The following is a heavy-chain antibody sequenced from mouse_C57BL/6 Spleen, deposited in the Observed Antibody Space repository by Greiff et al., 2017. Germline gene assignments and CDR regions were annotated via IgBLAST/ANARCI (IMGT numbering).Heavy chain of an antibody. CDR2: IYPGSGST. J-gene: IGHJ2*01. V-gene: IGHV1-55*01. CDR3: ARGSSGYPYYFDY. Sequence: QVQLQQPGAELVKPGASVKMSCKASGYTFTSYWITWVKQRPGQGLEWIGDIYPGSGSTNYDEKFKSKATLTVDTSSSTAYMQLSSLTSEDSAVYDCARGSSGYPYYFDYWGQGTTLTVSS. CDR1: GYTFTSYW. D-gene: IGHD3-2*02.